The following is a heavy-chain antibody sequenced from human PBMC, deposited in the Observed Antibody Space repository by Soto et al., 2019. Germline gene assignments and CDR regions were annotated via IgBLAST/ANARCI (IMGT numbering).Heavy chain of an antibody. Sequence: GASVKVSCKASGYTFTSYGISWVRQAPGQGLEWMGLISANGGSTNYAQKLQGRVTMTRDTSTSTVYMELSSLRSEDTAVYYCARDSEVVVVAATPRWWFDPWGQGTLVTVSS. CDR2: ISANGGST. J-gene: IGHJ5*02. V-gene: IGHV1-18*01. CDR3: ARDSEVVVVAATPRWWFDP. D-gene: IGHD2-15*01. CDR1: GYTFTSYG.